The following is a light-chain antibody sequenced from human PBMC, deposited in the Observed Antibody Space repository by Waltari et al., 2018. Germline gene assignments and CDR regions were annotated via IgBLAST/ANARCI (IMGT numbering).Light chain of an antibody. CDR2: LNSDGSH. V-gene: IGLV4-69*01. Sequence: QLVLTQSPSASASLGASVKITCTLSSGHSSHAIAWHQQPPEKGPRYLMKLNSDGSHTKGDGIPDRFSGSSSGAGRYLTISSLQAEDEADYYCQTWGDGSVVFGGGTKLTVL. J-gene: IGLJ2*01. CDR1: SGHSSHA. CDR3: QTWGDGSVV.